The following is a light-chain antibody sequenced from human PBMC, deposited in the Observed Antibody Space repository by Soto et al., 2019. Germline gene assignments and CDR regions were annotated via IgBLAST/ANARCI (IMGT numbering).Light chain of an antibody. V-gene: IGLV1-44*01. CDR1: SSNIGSTS. Sequence: QYVLTQPPSASGTPGQRVSISCSGGSSNIGSTSVDWYQQVPGMAPKLLIYSNDQRPSGVPDRISGSKSGTSGSLVISGLQAEDEADYFCATWDYSLNGVVFGGGTQLTVL. CDR3: ATWDYSLNGVV. J-gene: IGLJ2*01. CDR2: SND.